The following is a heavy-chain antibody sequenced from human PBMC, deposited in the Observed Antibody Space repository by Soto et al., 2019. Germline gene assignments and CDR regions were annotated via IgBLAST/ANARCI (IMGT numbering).Heavy chain of an antibody. CDR1: GYTFTSYG. Sequence: ASVKVSCKASGYTFTSYGVSWVRQAPGQGLEWMGWIGVKNGNTNYGQKFQGRVTMTTDTSTSTAYMELRSLRSDDTAVYYCARGPITGTNWFDPWGQGTLVTVSS. J-gene: IGHJ5*02. CDR2: IGVKNGNT. CDR3: ARGPITGTNWFDP. V-gene: IGHV1-18*01. D-gene: IGHD1-7*01.